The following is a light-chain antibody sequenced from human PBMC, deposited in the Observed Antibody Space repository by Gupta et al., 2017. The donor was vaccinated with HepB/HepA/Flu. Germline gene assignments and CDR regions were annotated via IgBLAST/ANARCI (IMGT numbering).Light chain of an antibody. CDR3: SSRDSRGTHVI. V-gene: IGLV3-19*01. CDR1: SLRNYY. Sequence: SSELTQGPAVSVALGQTVRITCQGDSLRNYYADWYQQKPGQAPLLVIYGKNNRPSGIPYRFSGSTSPNTASLTITGAQAEDEAYYYCSSRDSRGTHVIFGGGTVLTVL. CDR2: GKN. J-gene: IGLJ2*01.